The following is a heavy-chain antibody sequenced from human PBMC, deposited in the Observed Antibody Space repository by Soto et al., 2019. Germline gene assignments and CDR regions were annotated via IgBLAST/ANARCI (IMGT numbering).Heavy chain of an antibody. D-gene: IGHD5-12*01. J-gene: IGHJ4*02. Sequence: QVQLVESGGGVVQPGRSLRLSCAASGFTFSSYGMHWVRQAPGKGLEWVAVIWYDGSTKYYVDSVKGRFTISRDNSKNTLYLQMNSLRAEDTAVYYCAREEMATNTCDYWGQGTLVTVSS. V-gene: IGHV3-33*01. CDR1: GFTFSSYG. CDR3: AREEMATNTCDY. CDR2: IWYDGSTK.